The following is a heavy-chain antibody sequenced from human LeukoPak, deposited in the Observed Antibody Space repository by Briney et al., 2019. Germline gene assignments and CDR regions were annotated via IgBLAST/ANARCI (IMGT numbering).Heavy chain of an antibody. Sequence: PGGSLRLSCAASGFIFSDSAMSWVRQAPGKGLEYVSSISSSRSFIYYADSVKGRFPISRDNANKSLFLQMDSLRAEDTAIYYCVRITGTGWFDPWGQGTLVTVSS. CDR3: VRITGTGWFDP. V-gene: IGHV3-21*01. CDR1: GFIFSDSA. CDR2: ISSSRSFI. D-gene: IGHD1-20*01. J-gene: IGHJ5*02.